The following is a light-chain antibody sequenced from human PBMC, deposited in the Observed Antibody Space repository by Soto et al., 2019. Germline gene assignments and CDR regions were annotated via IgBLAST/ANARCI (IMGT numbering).Light chain of an antibody. CDR1: SSDIGYYNY. CDR3: SSYASGSTLYV. J-gene: IGLJ1*01. Sequence: QSVLTQPASMSGSPGQSITISCTGTSSDIGYYNYVSWYQQHPGKAPKPMIYDVNNRPSGVSDRFSGSKSGNTASLTISGLQAEDEADYYCSSYASGSTLYVFGTGTKVTVL. CDR2: DVN. V-gene: IGLV2-14*01.